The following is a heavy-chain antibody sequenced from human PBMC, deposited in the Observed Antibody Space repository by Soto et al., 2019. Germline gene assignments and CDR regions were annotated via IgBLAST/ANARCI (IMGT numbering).Heavy chain of an antibody. D-gene: IGHD2-21*01. J-gene: IGHJ4*02. CDR1: GGSISSGGYY. CDR2: IYYSGST. CDR3: ATLPPRIVVTILPIPS. Sequence: PSETLSLTCTVSGGSISSGGYYWSWIRQHPGKGLEWIGYIYYSGSTYYNPSLKSRVTMSVDTSKNQFSLKLSSVTAADTAVYYCATLPPRIVVTILPIPSWGQGTQVTVSS. V-gene: IGHV4-31*03.